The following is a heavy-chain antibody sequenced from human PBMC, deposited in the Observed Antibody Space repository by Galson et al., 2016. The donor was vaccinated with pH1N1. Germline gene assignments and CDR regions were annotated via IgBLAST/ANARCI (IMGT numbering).Heavy chain of an antibody. CDR3: ARFNYGDYSYYFDY. CDR2: IDWDDDK. CDR1: GFSVSSSGMC. J-gene: IGHJ4*02. Sequence: PALVKPTQTLTLTCTFSGFSVSSSGMCVSWIRQPPGKALEWLARIDWDDDKYYSTSLKTRLAISRDTSKNQVVLTMTNMDPVDTATYYCARFNYGDYSYYFDYWGQGTLVTVSS. D-gene: IGHD4-17*01. V-gene: IGHV2-70*11.